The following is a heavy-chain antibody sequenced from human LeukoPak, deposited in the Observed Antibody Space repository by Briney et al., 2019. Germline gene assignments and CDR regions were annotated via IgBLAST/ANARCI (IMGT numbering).Heavy chain of an antibody. D-gene: IGHD7-27*01. V-gene: IGHV1-8*01. Sequence: ASVKVSCKASGYTFTSYDFNWVRQATGQRPEWMGWMSPNSGDTGYAQKFQDRVTMTRNTSVSTAYMELSSLRSDDTAVYYCARGPPNWGYDYWGPGTLVTVSS. CDR1: GYTFTSYD. CDR2: MSPNSGDT. J-gene: IGHJ4*02. CDR3: ARGPPNWGYDY.